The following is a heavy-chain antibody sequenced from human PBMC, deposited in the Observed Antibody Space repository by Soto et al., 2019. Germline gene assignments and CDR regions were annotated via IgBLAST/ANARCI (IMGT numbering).Heavy chain of an antibody. J-gene: IGHJ2*01. V-gene: IGHV4-59*01. D-gene: IGHD6-13*01. CDR2: IYYSGST. Sequence: QVQLQESGPGLVKPSETLSLTCTVSGGSITSYYWSWIRQSPGKGLEWIGCIYYSGSTNYNPALKSRVTIPVDTPKNQCSLKLSSVTAADTGVYYCARGYSSSWRYWYFALWGRGTLVTVSS. CDR3: ARGYSSSWRYWYFAL. CDR1: GGSITSYY.